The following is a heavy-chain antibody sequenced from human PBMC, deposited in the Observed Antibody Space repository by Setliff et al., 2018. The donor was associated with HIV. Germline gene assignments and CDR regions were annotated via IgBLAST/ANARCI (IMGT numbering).Heavy chain of an antibody. CDR3: ATQRDIVMVPGQGGFDI. D-gene: IGHD2-2*01. CDR2: ISVYNGNT. Sequence: AASVKVSCKASTYTFSSYVINWVRQAPGQGLEGMGRISVYNGNTIYAQKLQGRVIMTTDTSTSTAYMELRSLRSDDTAMYYCATQRDIVMVPGQGGFDIWAQGTMVTVSS. V-gene: IGHV1-18*01. CDR1: TYTFSSYV. J-gene: IGHJ3*02.